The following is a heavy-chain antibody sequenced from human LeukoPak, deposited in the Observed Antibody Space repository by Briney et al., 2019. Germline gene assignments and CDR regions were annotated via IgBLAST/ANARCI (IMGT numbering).Heavy chain of an antibody. CDR2: IIPIFGTA. D-gene: IGHD3-3*01. CDR1: GGTFSSYA. CDR3: ARSTDEYDFWSGLGGFGTNWFDP. J-gene: IGHJ5*02. V-gene: IGHV1-69*05. Sequence: ASVKVSCKASGGTFSSYAISWVRQAPGQGLEWMGGIIPIFGTANYAQKFQGRVTITTDESTSTAYMELSSLRSEDTAVYYCARSTDEYDFWSGLGGFGTNWFDPWGQGTLVTVSS.